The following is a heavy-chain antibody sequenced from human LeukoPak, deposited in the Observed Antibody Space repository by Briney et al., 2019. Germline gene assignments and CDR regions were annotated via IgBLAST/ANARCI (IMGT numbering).Heavy chain of an antibody. CDR2: ISYDGSNE. V-gene: IGHV3-30*18. CDR3: AKSIRGSTWTGGHYTMDV. D-gene: IGHD6-13*01. CDR1: GFTFSSYG. Sequence: PGRSLRLSCAASGFTFSSYGMHWVRQAPGKGLEWVAVISYDGSNEYYGDSVKGRFTISRDNSKNTLYLQMNGLRAEDTASYYCAKSIRGSTWTGGHYTMDVWGRGTAVTVSS. J-gene: IGHJ6*02.